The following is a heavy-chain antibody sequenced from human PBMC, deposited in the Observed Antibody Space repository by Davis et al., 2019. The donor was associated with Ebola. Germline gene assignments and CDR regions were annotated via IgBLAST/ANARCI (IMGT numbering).Heavy chain of an antibody. V-gene: IGHV5-51*01. Sequence: PGGSLRLSCKASGFSITIYWISWVRQMPGKGLEWVGIIYPGDSETRYSPSFQGQVTISADESISTAYLQWGSLKASDTAMYYCARGGATHYDYWGRGTLVTVSS. CDR1: GFSITIYW. J-gene: IGHJ4*02. D-gene: IGHD3-16*01. CDR2: IYPGDSET. CDR3: ARGGATHYDY.